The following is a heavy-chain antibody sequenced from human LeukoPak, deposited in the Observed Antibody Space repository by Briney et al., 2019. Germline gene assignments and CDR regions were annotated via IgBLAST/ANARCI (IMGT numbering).Heavy chain of an antibody. CDR2: IYYSGRT. J-gene: IGHJ4*02. D-gene: IGHD4-11*01. Sequence: SEALSLTCTVSGGSISSDYWSWIRQPPGKGLEWIGYIYYSGRTYYNPSLKSRITISVDTSKNQFSLKLSSVTAADTAVYYCARGFYSPHYWGQGTLVSVSS. V-gene: IGHV4-59*01. CDR1: GGSISSDY. CDR3: ARGFYSPHY.